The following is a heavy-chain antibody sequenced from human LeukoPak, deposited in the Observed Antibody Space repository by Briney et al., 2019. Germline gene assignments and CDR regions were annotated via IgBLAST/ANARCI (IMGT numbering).Heavy chain of an antibody. D-gene: IGHD4-17*01. CDR2: ITGSGTTI. CDR1: GFIFSDYS. CDR3: AKVSHGYGDAIDY. V-gene: IGHV3-48*02. Sequence: GGSLRLSCAASGFIFSDYSMNWVRQAPGQGLEWLSYITGSGTTIYYADSVRGRFTISRDNAKNSLYLQMNSLRDEDTAVYYCAKVSHGYGDAIDYWGQGTLVTVSS. J-gene: IGHJ4*02.